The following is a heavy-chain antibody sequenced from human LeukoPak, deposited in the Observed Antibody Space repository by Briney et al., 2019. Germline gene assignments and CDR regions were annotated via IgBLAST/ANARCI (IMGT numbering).Heavy chain of an antibody. V-gene: IGHV4-34*01. CDR3: ARLSSSWYYDY. CDR1: GGSISSYY. CDR2: INHSGST. Sequence: SETLSLTCTVSGGSISSYYWSWIRQPPGKGLEWIGEINHSGSTNYNPSLKSRVTISVDTSKNQFSLRLSSVTAADTAVYYCARLSSSWYYDYWGQGTLVTVSS. J-gene: IGHJ4*02. D-gene: IGHD6-13*01.